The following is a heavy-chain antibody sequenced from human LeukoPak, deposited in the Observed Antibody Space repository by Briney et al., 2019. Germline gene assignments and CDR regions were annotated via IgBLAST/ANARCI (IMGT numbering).Heavy chain of an antibody. CDR3: ARGTMFPYYFDY. J-gene: IGHJ4*02. Sequence: GGSLRLSCAASGFTFSSYEMNWVRQAPGKGLEWVSYISSSGRTKYYADSVKGRFTISRDNAKNSLYLQMNSLRAEDTAVYYCARGTMFPYYFDYWGQGTLVTVSS. D-gene: IGHD3-10*02. CDR2: ISSSGRTK. CDR1: GFTFSSYE. V-gene: IGHV3-48*03.